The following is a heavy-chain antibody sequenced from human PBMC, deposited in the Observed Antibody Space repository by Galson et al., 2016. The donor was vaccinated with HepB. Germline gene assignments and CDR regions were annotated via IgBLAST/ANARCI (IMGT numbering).Heavy chain of an antibody. CDR1: GGSMKNNTYY. CDR2: VSYGGNT. V-gene: IGHV4-39*06. D-gene: IGHD1-1*01. J-gene: IGHJ4*02. CDR3: ASDPGTWTQLWYFDF. Sequence: SETLSLTCSVSGGSMKNNTYYWGWVRQPPGKGLEWVGSVSYGGNTYPNPSLRSRVIVSLDTSKNQFTLRLSSVTAADTAVYYCASDPGTWTQLWYFDFWGRGTLVTVS.